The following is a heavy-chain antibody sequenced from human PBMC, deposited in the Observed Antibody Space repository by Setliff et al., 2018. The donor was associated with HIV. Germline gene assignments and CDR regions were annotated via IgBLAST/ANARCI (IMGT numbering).Heavy chain of an antibody. V-gene: IGHV4-59*01. J-gene: IGHJ3*01. CDR1: GGSISTYY. Sequence: KASESLSLTCTVSGGSISTYYWSWIRQPPGKGLEWIGSIYFTGSSDNNPSLKSRVTLSVDTSKHQFSLKLSSVTAADTAVYYCARVQMAYAAFDVWGQGTKVTVSS. D-gene: IGHD4-17*01. CDR3: ARVQMAYAAFDV. CDR2: IYFTGSS.